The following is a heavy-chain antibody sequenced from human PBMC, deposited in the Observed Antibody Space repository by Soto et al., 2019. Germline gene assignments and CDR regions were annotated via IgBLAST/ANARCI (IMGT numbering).Heavy chain of an antibody. CDR1: GGSIFTSSYY. Sequence: SETLSLTCTVSGGSIFTSSYYWGWIRQPPGKGPEWIGSIYYSGNTYYKPSLKSRVSISIDTSRNQYSLKLTSVTAADTGVYYCASSSPFHYWGPGILVTVSS. CDR2: IYYSGNT. D-gene: IGHD6-6*01. V-gene: IGHV4-39*01. J-gene: IGHJ4*02. CDR3: ASSSPFHY.